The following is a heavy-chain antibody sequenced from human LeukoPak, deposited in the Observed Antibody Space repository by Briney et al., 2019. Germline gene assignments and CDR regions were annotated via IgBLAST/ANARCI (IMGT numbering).Heavy chain of an antibody. V-gene: IGHV1-24*01. CDR3: ATGVSYGYSRFDY. J-gene: IGHJ4*02. D-gene: IGHD5-18*01. Sequence: ASVKVSCKVSGYTLTELSMHWVRQAPGKGRGWMGGFDPEDGETIYAQKFQGRVTMTEDTSTDTAYMELSSLRSEDTAVYYCATGVSYGYSRFDYWGQGTLVTVSS. CDR2: FDPEDGET. CDR1: GYTLTELS.